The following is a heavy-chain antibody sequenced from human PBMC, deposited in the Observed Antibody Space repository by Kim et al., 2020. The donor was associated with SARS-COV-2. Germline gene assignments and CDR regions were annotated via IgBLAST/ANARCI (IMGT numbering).Heavy chain of an antibody. CDR1: GFTFNNYA. V-gene: IGHV3-23*01. J-gene: IGHJ1*01. CDR3: AKVSSGSSGWFEYFHH. Sequence: RGSLRLSCAASGFTFNNYAMSWVRQAPGKGLERVAGIRDNGGSTKYADSVNGRFSISRDNSKNTLYLQMDSLRAEDTAVYYCAKVSSGSSGWFEYFHHWGQGTLVTVSS. CDR2: IRDNGGST. D-gene: IGHD6-19*01.